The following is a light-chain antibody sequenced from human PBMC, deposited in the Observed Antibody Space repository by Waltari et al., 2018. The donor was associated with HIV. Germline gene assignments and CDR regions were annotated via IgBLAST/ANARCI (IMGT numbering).Light chain of an antibody. Sequence: TQSPSASGAPGQRVTLTCSALTSNIASDSIYCYQQVPGTAPKLLIFRGDQRPSGVPDRFSGSKSGASSSLAISGLQSDDEADYYCAAWTDIMSGWLFGGGTKLTVL. V-gene: IGLV1-47*01. CDR3: AAWTDIMSGWL. CDR2: RGD. CDR1: TSNIASDS. J-gene: IGLJ3*02.